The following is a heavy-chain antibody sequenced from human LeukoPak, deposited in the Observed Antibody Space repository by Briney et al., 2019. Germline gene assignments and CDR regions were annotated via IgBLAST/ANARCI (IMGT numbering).Heavy chain of an antibody. CDR3: ARGTSPTYYYDSSGYYYSKVEVVNFDY. CDR1: GGSISSYY. CDR2: IYDSGST. V-gene: IGHV4-59*01. J-gene: IGHJ4*02. Sequence: SETLSLTCTVSGGSISSYYWSWIRQPPGKGLEWIGYIYDSGSTNNNPSLKSRVTISVDTSKNQFSLKLSSVTAADTAVYYCARGTSPTYYYDSSGYYYSKVEVVNFDYWGQGTLVTVSS. D-gene: IGHD3-22*01.